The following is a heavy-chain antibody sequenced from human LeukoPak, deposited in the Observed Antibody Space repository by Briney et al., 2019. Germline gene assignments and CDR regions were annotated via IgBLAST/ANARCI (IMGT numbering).Heavy chain of an antibody. CDR2: IYYSGST. Sequence: PSQTLSLTCTVSGGSISSGDYYWSWIRQPPGKGLEWIGYIYYSGSTYYNPSLKSRVTLSVDTSKNQFSLKLSSVTAADTAVYYCARAGRWLQPIDYWGQGTLVTVSS. J-gene: IGHJ4*02. CDR3: ARAGRWLQPIDY. V-gene: IGHV4-30-4*08. CDR1: GGSISSGDYY. D-gene: IGHD5-24*01.